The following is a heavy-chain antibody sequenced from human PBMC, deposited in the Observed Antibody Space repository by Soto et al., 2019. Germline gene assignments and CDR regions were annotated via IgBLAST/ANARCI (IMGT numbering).Heavy chain of an antibody. J-gene: IGHJ4*02. V-gene: IGHV1-69*08. CDR3: AREVDESMHY. CDR1: GGTFSSHI. CDR2: IITFLDIT. D-gene: IGHD2-2*01. Sequence: QVQLVQSGAEVKKPGSSVKVSCKASGGTFSSHIVSWVRQAPGQGLEWMGRIITFLDITNYAQKFKGRATITADKATSTAYMELSPLRSEDTALYYCAREVDESMHYWGQGALVTVSS.